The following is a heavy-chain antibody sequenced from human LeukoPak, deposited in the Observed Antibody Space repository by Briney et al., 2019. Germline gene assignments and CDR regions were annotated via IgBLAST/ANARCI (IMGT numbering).Heavy chain of an antibody. CDR2: ISSSGSTI. CDR3: ARDSPCGQLDY. CDR1: GFTFSSYE. Sequence: PGGSLRLSCAASGFTFSSYEMNWVRQAPGKGLEWVSYISSSGSTIYYADSVKGRFTISRDNAKKSLYLQMNSLRAEDTAVYYCARDSPCGQLDYWGQGTLVTVSS. J-gene: IGHJ4*02. V-gene: IGHV3-48*03.